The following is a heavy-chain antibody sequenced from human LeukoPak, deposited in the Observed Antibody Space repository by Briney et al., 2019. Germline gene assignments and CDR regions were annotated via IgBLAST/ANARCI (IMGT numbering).Heavy chain of an antibody. V-gene: IGHV4-39*07. J-gene: IGHJ5*02. CDR3: ARDPYDYVWGSPKGVQDNWFDP. Sequence: SETLSLTCTVSGGSISSSSYYWGWIRQPPGKGLEWIGSIYYSGSTYYNPSLKSRVTISVDTSKNQFSLKLSSVTAADTAVYYCARDPYDYVWGSPKGVQDNWFDPWDQGTLVTVSS. CDR2: IYYSGST. D-gene: IGHD3-16*01. CDR1: GGSISSSSYY.